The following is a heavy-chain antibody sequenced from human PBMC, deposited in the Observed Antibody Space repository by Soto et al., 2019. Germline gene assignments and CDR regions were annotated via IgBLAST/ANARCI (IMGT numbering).Heavy chain of an antibody. CDR1: GFTFSNYA. CDR3: AKEFSRYGYLGFDY. CDR2: ITGSADNT. J-gene: IGHJ4*02. D-gene: IGHD5-18*01. V-gene: IGHV3-23*01. Sequence: EVQLLESGGGLVQPGGSLRLSCAASGFTFSNYAVSWVRQAPGKGLEWVSAITGSADNTYYADSVKGRFTISRDNXXNTLYLEMNTLRADDTAVYYCAKEFSRYGYLGFDYWGQGTLVTVSS.